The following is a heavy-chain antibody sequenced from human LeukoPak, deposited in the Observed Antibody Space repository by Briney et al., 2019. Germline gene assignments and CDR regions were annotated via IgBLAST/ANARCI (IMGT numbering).Heavy chain of an antibody. CDR1: GFTFSSYG. CDR2: MWYDGSNK. D-gene: IGHD3-22*01. CDR3: ARDGGDDYYDSSGYWGLDY. J-gene: IGHJ4*02. V-gene: IGHV3-33*01. Sequence: PGGSLRLSCAASGFTFSSYGMHWVRQAPGKGLEWVAVMWYDGSNKYYADSVKGRFTISRDNSKNTLYLQMNSLRAEDTAVYYCARDGGDDYYDSSGYWGLDYWGQGTLVTVSS.